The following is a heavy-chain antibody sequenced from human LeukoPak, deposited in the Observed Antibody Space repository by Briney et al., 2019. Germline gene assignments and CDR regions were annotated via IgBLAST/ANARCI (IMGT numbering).Heavy chain of an antibody. CDR3: AKLRSDAFDI. CDR2: ISGSGGST. Sequence: GGSLRLSCAASGFTFSSYAMSWVRQAPGKGLEWVSAISGSGGSTYYADSVKGRFTISRANAKNTLYLQMNSLRAEDTAVYYCAKLRSDAFDIWGQGTMVTVSS. D-gene: IGHD3-16*01. CDR1: GFTFSSYA. J-gene: IGHJ3*02. V-gene: IGHV3-23*01.